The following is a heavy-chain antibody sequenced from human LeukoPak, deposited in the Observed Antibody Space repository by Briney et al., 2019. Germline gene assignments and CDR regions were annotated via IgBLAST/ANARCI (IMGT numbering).Heavy chain of an antibody. CDR3: AKLPLLRSDYVWGSCYFDY. J-gene: IGHJ4*02. Sequence: GGSLRLSCAASGFTFSSYAMHWVRQAPGKGLEWVAVISYDGSNKYYADSVKGRFTISRDNSKNTLYLQMNSLRAEDTAVYYCAKLPLLRSDYVWGSCYFDYWGQGTLVTVSS. CDR2: ISYDGSNK. CDR1: GFTFSSYA. V-gene: IGHV3-30-3*02. D-gene: IGHD3-16*01.